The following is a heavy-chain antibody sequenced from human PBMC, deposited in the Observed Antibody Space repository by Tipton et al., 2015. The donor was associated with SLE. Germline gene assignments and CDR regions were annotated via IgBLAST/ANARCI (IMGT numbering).Heavy chain of an antibody. Sequence: SLRLSCAASGFSFSSYGMHWVRQAPGKGLEWVAVIWYDGSNKFYADSVKGRFTISRDNSKNTLYLQVNSLRGEDTAVYYCATTTTMTNYIDYWGQGTLLTVSS. V-gene: IGHV3-33*01. CDR1: GFSFSSYG. CDR2: IWYDGSNK. J-gene: IGHJ4*02. D-gene: IGHD4-17*01. CDR3: ATTTTMTNYIDY.